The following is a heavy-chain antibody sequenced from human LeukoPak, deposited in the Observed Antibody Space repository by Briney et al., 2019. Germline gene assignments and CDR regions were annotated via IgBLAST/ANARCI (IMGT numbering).Heavy chain of an antibody. CDR1: GGSISSGDYY. CDR3: ARDHRVAAAGSVDY. CDR2: IYYSGST. D-gene: IGHD6-13*01. J-gene: IGHJ4*02. V-gene: IGHV4-30-4*08. Sequence: SETLSLTCTVCGGSISSGDYYWSWIRQPPGKGLEWIGYIYYSGSTYYNPSLKSRVTISVDTSKNQFSLKLSSVTAADTAVYYCARDHRVAAAGSVDYWGQGTLVTVSS.